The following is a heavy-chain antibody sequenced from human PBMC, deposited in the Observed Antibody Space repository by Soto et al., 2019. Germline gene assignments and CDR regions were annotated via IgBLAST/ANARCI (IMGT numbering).Heavy chain of an antibody. V-gene: IGHV3-23*01. CDR1: GFSFTDYG. Sequence: EVQLLESGGGLVQPGGSLRLSCAASGFSFTDYGMSWVRQAPGRGLEWVSTLTGSGGTTYYADSVKGRVTISRDNSKDTLYREMNSLRADDTAVYYCAEGHPRVVTIFGVDYWGQGTLVIVSS. D-gene: IGHD3-3*01. CDR3: AEGHPRVVTIFGVDY. J-gene: IGHJ4*02. CDR2: LTGSGGTT.